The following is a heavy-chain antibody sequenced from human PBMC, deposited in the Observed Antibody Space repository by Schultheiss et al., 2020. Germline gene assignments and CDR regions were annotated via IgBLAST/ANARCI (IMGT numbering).Heavy chain of an antibody. CDR2: ISYDGSNK. D-gene: IGHD1-26*01. J-gene: IGHJ4*02. V-gene: IGHV3-30*03. CDR3: ARDRVGGSYYEFDY. CDR1: GFTFSSYT. Sequence: GGSLRLSCTASGFTFSSYTMNWVRQAPGKGLEWVAVISYDGSNKYYADSVKGRFTISRDNSKNTLYLQMNSLRAEDTAVYYCARDRVGGSYYEFDYWGKGTLVTVSS.